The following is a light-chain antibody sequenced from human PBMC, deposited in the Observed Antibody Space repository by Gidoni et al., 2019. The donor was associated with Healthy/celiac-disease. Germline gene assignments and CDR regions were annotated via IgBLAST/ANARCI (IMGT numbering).Light chain of an antibody. CDR1: QSVSSSY. Sequence: EIVLTHSPATLSLPPGERATLPCGASQSVSSSYLAWDQQHPGLAPRLLIYDASSRATGIPDRFSGSGAGTDFTLTISRLEPEDFAVYYCQQYGSSPGTFGGGTKVEIK. J-gene: IGKJ4*01. CDR3: QQYGSSPGT. V-gene: IGKV3D-20*01. CDR2: DAS.